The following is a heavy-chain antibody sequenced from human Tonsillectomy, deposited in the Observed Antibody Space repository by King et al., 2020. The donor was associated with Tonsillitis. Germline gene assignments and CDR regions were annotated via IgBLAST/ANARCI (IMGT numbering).Heavy chain of an antibody. V-gene: IGHV3-74*01. CDR2: INSDGSST. D-gene: IGHD3-22*01. Sequence: VQLVESGGGLVQPGGSLRLSCAASGVTFSSYCMHWVRQAPEKGLVCVSRINSDGSSTSYADSVKGRFTISRDNAKNTLYLQMNSLRAENTAVYYCARVPDYYDSSGYSESLAFDYWGQGTLVTVSS. CDR1: GVTFSSYC. J-gene: IGHJ4*02. CDR3: ARVPDYYDSSGYSESLAFDY.